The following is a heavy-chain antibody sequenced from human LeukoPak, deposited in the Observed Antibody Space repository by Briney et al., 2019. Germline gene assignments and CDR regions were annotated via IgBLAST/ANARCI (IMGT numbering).Heavy chain of an antibody. Sequence: QSGGSLRLSCAASGFTLSSYAMTWVRQAPGRGLEWVSSVDGGGGGTYYADSVKGRFTISRDNSKDTLYLQMNGLRAEDTAVYFCAEQSAGSAAWYSLHYDFWGQGTLVTVSS. V-gene: IGHV3-23*01. CDR3: AEQSAGSAAWYSLHYDF. D-gene: IGHD6-13*01. CDR2: VDGGGGGT. CDR1: GFTLSSYA. J-gene: IGHJ4*02.